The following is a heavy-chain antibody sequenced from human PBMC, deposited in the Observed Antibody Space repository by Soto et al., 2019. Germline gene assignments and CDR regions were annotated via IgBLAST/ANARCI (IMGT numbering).Heavy chain of an antibody. J-gene: IGHJ4*02. CDR1: GFTFGTYA. Sequence: PGGSLRLSCAASGFTFGTYAMSWVRQAPGKGLEWVSGITGSGATTYYADSVKGRFTISRDNSKSTMYLQMNSLRAEDTAVYYCAKGPAVTIFGDWGQGTLVTVSS. V-gene: IGHV3-23*01. CDR2: ITGSGATT. CDR3: AKGPAVTIFGD. D-gene: IGHD3-3*01.